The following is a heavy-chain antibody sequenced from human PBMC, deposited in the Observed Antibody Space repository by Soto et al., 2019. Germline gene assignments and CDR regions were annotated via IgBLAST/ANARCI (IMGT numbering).Heavy chain of an antibody. CDR2: TFSNDEE. CDR3: TRAIHDDSGHYPYYFDN. J-gene: IGHJ4*02. D-gene: IGHD3-22*01. V-gene: IGHV2-26*01. CDR1: GFSLSNAKMG. Sequence: QVTLKESGPVLVKPTETLTLTCTVSGFSLSNAKMGVAWIRQPPGKALEWLAYTFSNDEESYSISLKRRLTIAKDTSRSQVVLTMTDMDPVDTATYYCTRAIHDDSGHYPYYFDNWGQGTLVTVS.